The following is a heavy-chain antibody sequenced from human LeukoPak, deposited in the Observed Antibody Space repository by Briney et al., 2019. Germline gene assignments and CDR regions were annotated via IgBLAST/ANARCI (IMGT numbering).Heavy chain of an antibody. CDR2: ISSSSSTI. Sequence: GGSLRLSCAASGFTFSIYSMNWVRQAPGKGLEWVSYISSSSSTIYYADSVKGRFTISRDNSKNTLYLQMNSPRAEDTAVYYCARDYYDSSGRFDSWGQGTLVTVSS. V-gene: IGHV3-48*01. CDR1: GFTFSIYS. J-gene: IGHJ4*02. D-gene: IGHD3-22*01. CDR3: ARDYYDSSGRFDS.